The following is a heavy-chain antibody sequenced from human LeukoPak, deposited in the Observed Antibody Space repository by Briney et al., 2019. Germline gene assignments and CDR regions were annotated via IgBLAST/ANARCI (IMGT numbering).Heavy chain of an antibody. J-gene: IGHJ4*02. V-gene: IGHV3-21*01. D-gene: IGHD3-3*01. Sequence: GGSLRLSCAASGFTFSNYSMNWVRQAPGKGLEWVSSISSSSYIYYADSVKGRFTISRDNAKNSLYLQMNSLRAEDTAVYYCARVRTIFGVGGDYWGQGTLVTVSS. CDR2: ISSSSYI. CDR1: GFTFSNYS. CDR3: ARVRTIFGVGGDY.